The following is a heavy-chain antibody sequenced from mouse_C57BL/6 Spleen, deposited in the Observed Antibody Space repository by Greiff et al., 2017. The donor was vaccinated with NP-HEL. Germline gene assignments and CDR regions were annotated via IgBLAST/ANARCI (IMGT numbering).Heavy chain of an antibody. V-gene: IGHV1-55*01. CDR2: IYPGSGST. D-gene: IGHD2-5*01. J-gene: IGHJ2*01. Sequence: QVQLQQPGAELVKPGASVKMSCKASGYTFTSYWITWVKQRPGQGLAWIGDIYPGSGSTNYNEKFKSKATLTVDTSSSTAYMQLSSLTSEDSAVYYCASYDSNYVYFDYWGQGTTLTVSS. CDR1: GYTFTSYW. CDR3: ASYDSNYVYFDY.